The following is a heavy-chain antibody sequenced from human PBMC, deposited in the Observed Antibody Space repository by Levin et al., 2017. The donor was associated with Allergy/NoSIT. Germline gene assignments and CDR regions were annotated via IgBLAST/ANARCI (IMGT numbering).Heavy chain of an antibody. J-gene: IGHJ4*02. V-gene: IGHV3-7*01. D-gene: IGHD6-19*01. Sequence: PGGSLRLSCAASGFTFSSYWMSWVRQAPGKGLEWVANIKQDGNEKYYVDSVKGRFTISRDNAKNSLYLQMNSLRAEDTAVYYCARISSAWERDYWGQGTLVTVSS. CDR3: ARISSAWERDY. CDR1: GFTFSSYW. CDR2: IKQDGNEK.